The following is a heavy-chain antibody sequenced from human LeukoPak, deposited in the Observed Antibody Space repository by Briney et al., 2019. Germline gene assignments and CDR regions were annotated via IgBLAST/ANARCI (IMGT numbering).Heavy chain of an antibody. CDR1: GFTFSSYG. Sequence: GGSLRLSCAASGFTFSSYGMSWVRQAPGKGLEWVSTISGSGGRTYYADSVKGRFTISRDNSKNTAYLQMNSLKTEDTAVYYCTRDGGNSGVYWFDPWGQGTLVTVSS. CDR3: TRDGGNSGVYWFDP. J-gene: IGHJ5*02. D-gene: IGHD4-23*01. V-gene: IGHV3-23*01. CDR2: ISGSGGRT.